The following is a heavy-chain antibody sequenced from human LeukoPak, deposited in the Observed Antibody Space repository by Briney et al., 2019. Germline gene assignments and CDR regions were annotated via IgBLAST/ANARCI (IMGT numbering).Heavy chain of an antibody. D-gene: IGHD5-18*01. Sequence: GGSLRLSCAASGFTFSSYWMHWVRQAPGKGLVWVSRINSDGSSTRYADSVKGRFTISRDNAKNTLYLQMNSLRAEDTAVYYCTRDEAAMDNWFDPWGQGTLVTVSS. CDR2: INSDGSST. J-gene: IGHJ5*02. CDR3: TRDEAAMDNWFDP. V-gene: IGHV3-74*01. CDR1: GFTFSSYW.